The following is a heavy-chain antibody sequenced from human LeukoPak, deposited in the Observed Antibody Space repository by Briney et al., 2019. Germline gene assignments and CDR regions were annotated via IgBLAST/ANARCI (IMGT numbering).Heavy chain of an antibody. D-gene: IGHD3-10*01. CDR2: ISSSSSTI. CDR1: GFTFSSYS. CDR3: ARKAGYYYGSGDY. Sequence: GGSLRLSCAASGFTFSSYSMNWVRQAPGKGLEWVSYISSSSSTIYYADSVKGRFTISRDNSKNTLYLQMHSLRAEDTAVYYCARKAGYYYGSGDYWGQGTLVTVSS. V-gene: IGHV3-48*01. J-gene: IGHJ4*02.